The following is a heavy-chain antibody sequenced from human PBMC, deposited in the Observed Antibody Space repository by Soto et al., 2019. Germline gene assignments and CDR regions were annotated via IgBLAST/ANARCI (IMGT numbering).Heavy chain of an antibody. CDR3: TTSIVRFLEWLFFDY. Sequence: GGSLRLSCAASGFTFSNAWMSWVRQAPGKGLEWVGRIKSKTDGGTTDYAAPVKGRFTISRDDSNNTLYLQMNSLKTEDTAVYYCTTSIVRFLEWLFFDYWGQGTLVTVSS. D-gene: IGHD3-3*01. CDR1: GFTFSNAW. V-gene: IGHV3-15*01. CDR2: IKSKTDGGTT. J-gene: IGHJ4*02.